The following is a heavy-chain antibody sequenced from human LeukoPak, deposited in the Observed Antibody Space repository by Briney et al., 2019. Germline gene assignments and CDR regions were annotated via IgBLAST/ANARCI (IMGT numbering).Heavy chain of an antibody. Sequence: PGGSLRLSCAASGFTFSSYGMHWVRQAPGKGLEWVAVIWYDGSNKYYADSVKGRFTISRDNSKNTLYLQMNSLRAEDTAVYYCARGIPYYYDSSGLHDYWGQGTLVTVSS. D-gene: IGHD3-22*01. CDR3: ARGIPYYYDSSGLHDY. J-gene: IGHJ4*02. V-gene: IGHV3-33*01. CDR1: GFTFSSYG. CDR2: IWYDGSNK.